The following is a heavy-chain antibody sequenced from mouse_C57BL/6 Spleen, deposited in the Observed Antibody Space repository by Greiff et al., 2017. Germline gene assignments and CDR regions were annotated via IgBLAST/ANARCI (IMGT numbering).Heavy chain of an antibody. CDR3: ARCPYDSLDY. Sequence: QVQLQQPGAELVMPGASVKLSCKASGYTFTSYWMHWVKQRPGQGLEWIGEIDPSDSYTNYSQKFKGKSTLTVDKSSSTAYMQLSSLTSEDSAVYYCARCPYDSLDYWGQGTTLTVSS. J-gene: IGHJ2*01. D-gene: IGHD2-4*01. CDR1: GYTFTSYW. CDR2: IDPSDSYT. V-gene: IGHV1-69*01.